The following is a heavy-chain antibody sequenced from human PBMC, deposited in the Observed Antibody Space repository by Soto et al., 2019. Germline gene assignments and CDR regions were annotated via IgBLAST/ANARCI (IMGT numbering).Heavy chain of an antibody. CDR1: GFIFSDYW. CDR2: IQEDGSRK. Sequence: EVQLVESGGGLVQPGGSLRLSCAASGFIFSDYWMAWVRQAPGKGLEWVANIQEDGSRKYYMESAKGRITISRDNAKNSLFLQMTSLRVEDTAVYYCVSFAAIGSWGQGTLVTVSS. CDR3: VSFAAIGS. V-gene: IGHV3-7*01. D-gene: IGHD6-13*01. J-gene: IGHJ4*02.